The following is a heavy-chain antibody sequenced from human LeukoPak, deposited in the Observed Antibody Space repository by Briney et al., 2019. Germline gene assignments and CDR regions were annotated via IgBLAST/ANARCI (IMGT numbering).Heavy chain of an antibody. CDR3: ARGHPFCSGGTCYPGSFDY. V-gene: IGHV4-59*07. Sequence: SDTLSLTCTVSGGSISSYYWSWIRQPPGQGLEWIGYIRYSGSTKYNPSLKSRVTISVETSKNQFSLKLSSVTAADTAMYYCARGHPFCSGGTCYPGSFDYWGEGTLVTVSS. CDR1: GGSISSYY. J-gene: IGHJ4*02. D-gene: IGHD2-15*01. CDR2: IRYSGST.